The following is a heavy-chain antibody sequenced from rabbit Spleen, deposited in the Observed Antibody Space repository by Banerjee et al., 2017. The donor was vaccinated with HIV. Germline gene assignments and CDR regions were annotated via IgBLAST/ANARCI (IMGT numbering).Heavy chain of an antibody. D-gene: IGHD8-1*01. J-gene: IGHJ6*01. CDR2: IDTGSSGFT. CDR3: ARDGAGGSYFAL. Sequence: QSLEESGGDLVKPGASLTLTCTASGFSFSSSDYMCWVRQAPGKGLEWIACIDTGSSGFTYFATWAKGRFTCSKTSSTTVTLQMTRLTAADTATYFCARDGAGGSYFALWGPGTLVTVS. V-gene: IGHV1S40*01. CDR1: GFSFSSSDY.